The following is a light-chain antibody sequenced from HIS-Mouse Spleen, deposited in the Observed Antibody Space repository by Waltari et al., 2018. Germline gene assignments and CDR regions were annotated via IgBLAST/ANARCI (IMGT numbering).Light chain of an antibody. CDR2: DVS. CDR3: SSYTSSSTLV. V-gene: IGLV2-14*03. Sequence: QSALTQPASVSGSPGQSITISCTGTSSDVGGYNYVSWYQQQPGKAPKLMIYDVSNRPAGVSNRFSGYKSGNTASLTISGLQAEDEADYYCSSYTSSSTLVFGTGTKVTVL. CDR1: SSDVGGYNY. J-gene: IGLJ1*01.